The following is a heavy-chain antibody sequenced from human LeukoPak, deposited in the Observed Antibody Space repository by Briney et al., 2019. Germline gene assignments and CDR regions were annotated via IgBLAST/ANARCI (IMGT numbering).Heavy chain of an antibody. CDR1: GFTFSSYT. CDR3: ARGQIYYDGSGFDY. J-gene: IGHJ4*02. D-gene: IGHD3-22*01. Sequence: RGSLRLSCAASGFTFSSYTMNWVRQAPGKGLEWVSSITSSSSYIYYADSVKGRFTISRDNAKNSLYLQMNSLRAEDTAVYYCARGQIYYDGSGFDYWGQGTLVTVSS. CDR2: ITSSSSYI. V-gene: IGHV3-21*01.